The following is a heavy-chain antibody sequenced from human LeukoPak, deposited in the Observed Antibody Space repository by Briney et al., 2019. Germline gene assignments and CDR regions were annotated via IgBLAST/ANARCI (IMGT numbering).Heavy chain of an antibody. CDR1: GFTFSSYG. J-gene: IGHJ4*02. CDR3: AREKREHYYGSALDY. Sequence: PGGSLRLSCAASGFTFSSYGMHWVRQAPGKGLEWVAFIRYDGSNKYYADSVKGRFTISRDNSKNTLYLQMNSLRAEDTAVYYCAREKREHYYGSALDYWGQGTLVTVSS. CDR2: IRYDGSNK. D-gene: IGHD3-10*01. V-gene: IGHV3-30*02.